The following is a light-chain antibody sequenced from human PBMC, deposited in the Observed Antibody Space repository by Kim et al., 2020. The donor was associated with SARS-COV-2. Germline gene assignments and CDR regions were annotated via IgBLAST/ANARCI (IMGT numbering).Light chain of an antibody. V-gene: IGKV3-15*01. CDR3: QQYNNWPIT. CDR2: GAS. J-gene: IGKJ5*01. Sequence: ETVMTQSPATLSVSPGERATLSCRASQSTTINLAWYQQKPGQTPRLLIYGASTRATGVPARFSGSRSGTDFTLTISSLQSEDFAVYYCQQYNNWPITFGEGTRLEIK. CDR1: QSTTIN.